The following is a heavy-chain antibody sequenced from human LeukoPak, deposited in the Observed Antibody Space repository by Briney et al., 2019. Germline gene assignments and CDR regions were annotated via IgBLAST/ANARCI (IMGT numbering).Heavy chain of an antibody. D-gene: IGHD5-24*01. J-gene: IGHJ3*02. Sequence: GRSLRLSCAASGFTFSSYGMHWVPRAPGRGLEGVAVIWFDGTNKYYADSVKGRFTISRDNSKNTLYLQMNSLRAEDTAVYYCAKVQEETDAFDIWGQGTMVTVSS. CDR3: AKVQEETDAFDI. CDR1: GFTFSSYG. CDR2: IWFDGTNK. V-gene: IGHV3-33*06.